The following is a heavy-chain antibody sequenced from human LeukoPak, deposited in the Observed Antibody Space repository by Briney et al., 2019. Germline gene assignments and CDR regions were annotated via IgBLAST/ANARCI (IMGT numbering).Heavy chain of an antibody. CDR3: ARGYLLTGYYFDY. V-gene: IGHV1-69*04. Sequence: ASVKVSCKASGGTFSSYAISWVRQAPGQGLEWMGRIIPILGIANYAQKFQGRVTITTDKSTNTAYMELSSLRSEDTAVYYCARGYLLTGYYFDYWGQGNLVTVSS. J-gene: IGHJ4*02. CDR2: IIPILGIA. D-gene: IGHD3-9*01. CDR1: GGTFSSYA.